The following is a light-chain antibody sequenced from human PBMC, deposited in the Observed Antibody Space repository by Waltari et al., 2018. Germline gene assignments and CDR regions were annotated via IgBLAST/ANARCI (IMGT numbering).Light chain of an antibody. J-gene: IGLJ2*01. Sequence: QSALPQPPSVSGAPRQRVTISCSGSSSNIGDSAVNWYQQFPGKSPKLVIYYDVLLPSGVSDRFSGSKSGSSASLAISGLQSEDEALYFCAAWDVSLNALIFGGGTKLTVL. CDR1: SSNIGDSA. CDR2: YDV. CDR3: AAWDVSLNALI. V-gene: IGLV1-36*01.